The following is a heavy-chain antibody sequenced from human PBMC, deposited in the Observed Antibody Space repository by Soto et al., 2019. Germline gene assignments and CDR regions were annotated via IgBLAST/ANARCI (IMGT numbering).Heavy chain of an antibody. CDR1: GGSISSADYY. D-gene: IGHD1-26*01. CDR3: ARLRAPPGGSYESRRVDY. V-gene: IGHV4-30-4*01. Sequence: SETLSLTCTVSGGSISSADYYWSWIRQPPGKGLEWIGYIYYTGSTYYNPSLKSRVNISVDTSENHFSLRLSSVTAADTAVYFCARLRAPPGGSYESRRVDYWGQGILVTVAS. J-gene: IGHJ4*02. CDR2: IYYTGST.